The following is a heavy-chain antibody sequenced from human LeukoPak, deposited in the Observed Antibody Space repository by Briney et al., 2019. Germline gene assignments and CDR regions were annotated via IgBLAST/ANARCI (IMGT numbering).Heavy chain of an antibody. CDR2: ISGSDGRT. CDR1: GFPFSSYA. V-gene: IGHV3-23*01. J-gene: IGHJ4*02. CDR3: ARVIAAAGIDYFDY. D-gene: IGHD6-13*01. Sequence: PGGSLRLSCAASGFPFSSYAMSWVRQAPGKGLEWVSAISGSDGRTYYADSVKGRFTISRDNSKNTLYLQMNSLRAEDTAVYYCARVIAAAGIDYFDYWGQGTLVTVSS.